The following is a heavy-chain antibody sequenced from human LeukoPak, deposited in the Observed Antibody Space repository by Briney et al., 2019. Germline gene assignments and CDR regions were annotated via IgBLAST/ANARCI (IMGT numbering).Heavy chain of an antibody. D-gene: IGHD2-2*01. CDR3: ARDPRPYCSSTSCYYGGDY. Sequence: ASVKVSCKASGYTFTSYDINWVRQATGQGLEWMGWMNPNSGNTGYAQKFQGRVTMTRNTSISTAYMELRSLRSDDTAVYYCARDPRPYCSSTSCYYGGDYWGQGTLVTVSS. J-gene: IGHJ4*02. CDR2: MNPNSGNT. CDR1: GYTFTSYD. V-gene: IGHV1-8*01.